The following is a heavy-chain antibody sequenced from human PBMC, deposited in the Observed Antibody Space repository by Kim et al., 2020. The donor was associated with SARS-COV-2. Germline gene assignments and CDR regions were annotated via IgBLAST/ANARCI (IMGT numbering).Heavy chain of an antibody. D-gene: IGHD3-3*01. V-gene: IGHV4-34*01. J-gene: IGHJ4*02. CDR3: ARDEWPGVRRTDY. Sequence: SETLSLTCAVYGGSFRAYYWNWVRQPPGKGLEWIGEINQGGTTDYNPSLKSRVTMSVDTSKNQLSLRLTSVTAADTAVYYCARDEWPGVRRTDYCGQGT. CDR2: INQGGTT. CDR1: GGSFRAYY.